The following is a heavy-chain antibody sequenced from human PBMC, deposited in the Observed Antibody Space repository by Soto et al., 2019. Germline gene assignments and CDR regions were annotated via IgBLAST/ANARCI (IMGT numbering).Heavy chain of an antibody. CDR3: AREGRQLVLDYFDS. D-gene: IGHD6-6*01. Sequence: PGGSLRLSCAASGFTFSSYTMNWVRQAPGKGLVWVSSISGSQSYTSYSDSVKGRFTISRDNARNSMYLQMNSLTVEDTAVYFCAREGRQLVLDYFDSWGQGTLVTVSS. CDR1: GFTFSSYT. J-gene: IGHJ4*02. V-gene: IGHV3-21*06. CDR2: ISGSQSYT.